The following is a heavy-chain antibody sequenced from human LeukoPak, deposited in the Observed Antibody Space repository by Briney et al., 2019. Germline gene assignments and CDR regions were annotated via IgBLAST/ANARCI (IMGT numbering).Heavy chain of an antibody. CDR1: GFTFSSYG. CDR3: AKKRSSGGANQFDY. Sequence: GGSRRLSCVASGFTFSSYGISCVRQAPGKGLEWVSSTSGSGDDTYYADSVKGRFTLSRDNSKNTLYLQMNSLRDHHTDVYYCAKKRSSGGANQFDYWGQGTMVTVSS. D-gene: IGHD4/OR15-4a*01. J-gene: IGHJ4*02. CDR2: TSGSGDDT. V-gene: IGHV3-23*01.